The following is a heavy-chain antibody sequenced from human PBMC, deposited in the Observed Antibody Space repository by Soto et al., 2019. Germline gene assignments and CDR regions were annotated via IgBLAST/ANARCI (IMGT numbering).Heavy chain of an antibody. CDR3: ARGGDFWSGYGDWLDP. D-gene: IGHD3-3*01. J-gene: IGHJ5*02. V-gene: IGHV1-18*04. CDR2: FSAYNGNT. Sequence: GASVKVSFVASCYTFTSYGISWVRQAPGRGLEWMGWFSAYNGNTNYAQKLQGRVTMTTDTSTSTAYMELRSLRSDDTAVYYCARGGDFWSGYGDWLDPWGQGTLVTVSA. CDR1: CYTFTSYG.